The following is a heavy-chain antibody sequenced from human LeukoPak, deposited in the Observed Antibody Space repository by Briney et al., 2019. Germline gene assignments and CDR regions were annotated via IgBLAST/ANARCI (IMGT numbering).Heavy chain of an antibody. CDR3: ARAAAARAYYGMDV. Sequence: PSETLSLTCTVPGGSISSYYWSWIRQPPGKGLEWIGYIYYSGSTNYNPSLKSRVTISVDTSKNQFSLKLSSVTAADTAVYYCARAAAARAYYGMDVWGQGTTVTVSS. CDR2: IYYSGST. J-gene: IGHJ6*02. D-gene: IGHD2-15*01. V-gene: IGHV4-59*01. CDR1: GGSISSYY.